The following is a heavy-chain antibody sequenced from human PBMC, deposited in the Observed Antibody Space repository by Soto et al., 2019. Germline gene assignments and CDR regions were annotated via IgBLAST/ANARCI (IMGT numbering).Heavy chain of an antibody. J-gene: IGHJ6*02. V-gene: IGHV3-7*01. CDR1: GFAFSTYW. D-gene: IGHD2-15*01. CDR2: IKEDGSTK. CDR3: ATLGYCSGVNCLYGMAV. Sequence: PGGSLRLSCAASGFAFSTYWMSWVRQPQGKGLEWVANIKEDGSTKYYVDSVKGRFTVSRDNAKNSLYLQMSSLRAEDTAVFYCATLGYCSGVNCLYGMAVWGQGTTVTVSS.